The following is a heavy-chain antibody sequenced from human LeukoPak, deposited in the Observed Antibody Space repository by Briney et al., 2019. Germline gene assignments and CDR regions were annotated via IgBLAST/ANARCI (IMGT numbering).Heavy chain of an antibody. D-gene: IGHD5-18*01. Sequence: GGSLRLSCAASGFTFSSYWMHWVRQAPGKGLVWVSRIKSDGSTATYADSVKGRFTISRDNAKNTLYLQMNSLRAEDTAVYYCARVVDTHFDYWGQGTLVTVSS. V-gene: IGHV3-74*01. CDR3: ARVVDTHFDY. J-gene: IGHJ4*02. CDR1: GFTFSSYW. CDR2: IKSDGSTA.